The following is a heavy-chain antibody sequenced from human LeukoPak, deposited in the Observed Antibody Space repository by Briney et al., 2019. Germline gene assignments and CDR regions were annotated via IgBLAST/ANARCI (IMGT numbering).Heavy chain of an antibody. J-gene: IGHJ5*02. V-gene: IGHV7-4-1*02. CDR1: GYTFTSYA. CDR3: ARDYDYMEKNWFDP. CDR2: INTNTGNP. Sequence: ASVKVSCKASGYTFTSYAMNWVRQAPGQGLERMGWINTNTGNPTYAQGFTGRFVFSLDTSVSTAYLQISSLKAEDTAVYYCARDYDYMEKNWFDPWGQGTLVTVSS. D-gene: IGHD4-11*01.